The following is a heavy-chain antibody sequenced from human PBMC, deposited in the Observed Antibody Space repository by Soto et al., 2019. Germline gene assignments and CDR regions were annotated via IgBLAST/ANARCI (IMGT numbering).Heavy chain of an antibody. CDR1: GYTFTSYY. D-gene: IGHD2-15*01. CDR2: INPSGGST. J-gene: IGHJ4*02. V-gene: IGHV1-46*03. CDR3: ARGIVVVVAATRPLDY. Sequence: QVQLVQSGAEVKKPGASVKVSCKASGYTFTSYYMHWVRQAPGQGLEWMGIINPSGGSTSYAQKFQGRVTMTRDTSTSTVYMELSSLRSEDTAVYYCARGIVVVVAATRPLDYWGQGTLVTVSS.